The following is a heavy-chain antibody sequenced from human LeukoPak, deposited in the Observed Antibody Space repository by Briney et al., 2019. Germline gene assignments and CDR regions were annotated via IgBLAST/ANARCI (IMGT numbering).Heavy chain of an antibody. J-gene: IGHJ4*02. Sequence: ASVKVSCKASGYTFTSYGISWVRQAPGQGLEWMGLINPKTGGTNYAQKFQGRVTMTRDTSISTAYMELSRLRSDDTAVYYCAREEIAVAGTFDYWGQGTLVTVSS. V-gene: IGHV1-2*02. D-gene: IGHD6-19*01. CDR1: GYTFTSYG. CDR2: INPKTGGT. CDR3: AREEIAVAGTFDY.